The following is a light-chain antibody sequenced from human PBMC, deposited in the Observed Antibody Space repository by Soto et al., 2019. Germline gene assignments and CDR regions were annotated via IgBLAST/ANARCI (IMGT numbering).Light chain of an antibody. J-gene: IGKJ1*01. CDR3: HQTAANPWT. CDR2: AAS. Sequence: DIQMTQSPSSLSASVGDRATITCRASQSISSYLNWYQQKPGKAPKLLIYAASSLQSGVPSRFSGSGSGTDFTLTISSLQPEDFATYYCHQTAANPWTFAQGTKVDIK. CDR1: QSISSY. V-gene: IGKV1-39*01.